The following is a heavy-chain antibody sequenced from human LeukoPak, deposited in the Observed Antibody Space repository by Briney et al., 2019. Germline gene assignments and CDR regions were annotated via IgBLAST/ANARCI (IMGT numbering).Heavy chain of an antibody. CDR3: ARDGVGYYFDSSGMTEYFQH. Sequence: GGSLRLSCAASGFTVSSNYMSWVRQAPGKGLEWVSVTYSGGSTYYADSVKGRFTISRDNSKNTLYLQMNSLRAEDTAVYYCARDGVGYYFDSSGMTEYFQHWGQGTLVTVSS. V-gene: IGHV3-66*01. CDR2: TYSGGST. J-gene: IGHJ1*01. CDR1: GFTVSSNY. D-gene: IGHD3-22*01.